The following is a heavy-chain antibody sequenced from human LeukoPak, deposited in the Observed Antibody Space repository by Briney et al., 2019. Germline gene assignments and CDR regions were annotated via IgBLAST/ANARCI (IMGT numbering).Heavy chain of an antibody. CDR2: NSDGSST. CDR1: GFTFSSYW. Sequence: GGSLRLSCAASGFTFSSYWMHWVRQAQGKGLVWVSRNSDGSSTSYADSVKGRFTISRDNAKNTLYLQMNSLRAEDTAVYYCARGVGYCSSTSCYWWFDPWGQGTLVTVSS. D-gene: IGHD2-2*01. CDR3: ARGVGYCSSTSCYWWFDP. J-gene: IGHJ5*02. V-gene: IGHV3-74*01.